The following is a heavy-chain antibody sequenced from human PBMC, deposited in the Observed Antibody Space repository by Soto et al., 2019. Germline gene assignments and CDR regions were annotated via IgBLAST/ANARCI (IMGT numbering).Heavy chain of an antibody. D-gene: IGHD6-19*01. J-gene: IGHJ4*02. CDR2: ISAYNGNT. V-gene: IGHV1-18*04. CDR1: GATFTSYG. CDR3: ARDKIAVAGTFPLDY. Sequence: ASVKLCFKASGATFTSYGIIWVRQAPGQGLEWMGWISAYNGNTNYAQKLQGRVTMTTDTSTSTAYMELRSLRSDDTAVYYCARDKIAVAGTFPLDYWGQGTLVTVSS.